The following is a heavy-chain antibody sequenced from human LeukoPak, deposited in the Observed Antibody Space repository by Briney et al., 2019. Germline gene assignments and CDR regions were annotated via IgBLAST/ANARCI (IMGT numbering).Heavy chain of an antibody. CDR3: ARGRLVVVPAAIVNWFDP. D-gene: IGHD2-2*01. Sequence: ASVKVSCKASGYTFTGYYMHWVRQAPGQGLEWMEWINPNSGGTNYAQKFQGRVTMTRDTSISTAYMELSRLRSDDTAVYYCARGRLVVVPAAIVNWFDPWGQGTLVTVSS. CDR2: INPNSGGT. V-gene: IGHV1-2*02. J-gene: IGHJ5*02. CDR1: GYTFTGYY.